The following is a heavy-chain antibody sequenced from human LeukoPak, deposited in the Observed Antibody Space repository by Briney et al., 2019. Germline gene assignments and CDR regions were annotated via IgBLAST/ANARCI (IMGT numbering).Heavy chain of an antibody. CDR1: GGSISSYY. CDR2: IYYSGTP. D-gene: IGHD6-13*01. CDR3: ARDHGSGSWYGDAFDI. Sequence: SETLSLTCTVSGGSISSYYWSWIRQPPGKGLEGVGYIYYSGTPHYNPSLKSRVTISVDTSKNQFSLKLSSVTAADTAVYYCARDHGSGSWYGDAFDIWGQGTMVTVSS. V-gene: IGHV4-59*01. J-gene: IGHJ3*02.